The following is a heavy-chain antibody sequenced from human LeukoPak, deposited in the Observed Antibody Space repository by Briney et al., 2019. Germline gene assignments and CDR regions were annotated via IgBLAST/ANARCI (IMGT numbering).Heavy chain of an antibody. CDR3: ARGVTYSFDY. CDR2: TYYRSQWYN. D-gene: IGHD2-21*02. V-gene: IGHV6-1*01. CDR1: GDSVSSTSAA. Sequence: QSQTLSHTCAISGDSVSSTSAAWNWIRQSPSRGLEWLGGTYYRSQWYNEYAASVISRITINSDTSKNHFSLQLNSVTPGDTAVYYCARGVTYSFDYWGQGTLVTVSS. J-gene: IGHJ4*02.